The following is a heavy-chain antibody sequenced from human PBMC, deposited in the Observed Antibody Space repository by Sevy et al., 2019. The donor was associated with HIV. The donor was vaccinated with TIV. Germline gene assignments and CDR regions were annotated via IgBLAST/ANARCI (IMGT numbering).Heavy chain of an antibody. CDR1: GGSITSLY. CDR3: AGENAWGRGYS. CDR2: IYYTGHI. J-gene: IGHJ4*02. Sequence: SQTLSLTCTVSGGSITSLYWNWIRQPPGKGLEWIANIYYTGHINYNPSLKSRVTLSLDTSKNQFSLRLSSVTAADTAMYYCAGENAWGRGYSWGQRTLVTVSS. V-gene: IGHV4-59*08. D-gene: IGHD1-26*01.